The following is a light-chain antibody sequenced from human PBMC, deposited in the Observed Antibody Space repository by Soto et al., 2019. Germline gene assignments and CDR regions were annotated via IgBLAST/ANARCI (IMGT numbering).Light chain of an antibody. CDR3: TSYTSSNTLEV. CDR1: SSDVGGYDY. V-gene: IGLV2-14*01. Sequence: QSVLTQPASGSGSPGQSITISCTGTSSDVGGYDYVSWYQQHPGKAPKPMIYDVGNRPSGISDRFSGSKSGNTASLTISGLQAEDEADYYCTSYTSSNTLEVFGTGTKAPS. J-gene: IGLJ1*01. CDR2: DVG.